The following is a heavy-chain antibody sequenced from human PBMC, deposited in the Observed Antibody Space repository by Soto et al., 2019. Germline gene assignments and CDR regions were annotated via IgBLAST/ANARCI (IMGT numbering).Heavy chain of an antibody. V-gene: IGHV1-69*13. J-gene: IGHJ4*02. CDR3: ARGGYCGGDCYSRPFDY. CDR1: GGTFSSYA. CDR2: IIPIFGTA. D-gene: IGHD2-21*02. Sequence: ASVKVSCKASGGTFSSYAISWVRQTPGQGLEWMGGIIPIFGTANYAQKFQGRVTITADESTSTAYMELRSLRSEDTAVYHCARGGYCGGDCYSRPFDYWGQGTPVTVSS.